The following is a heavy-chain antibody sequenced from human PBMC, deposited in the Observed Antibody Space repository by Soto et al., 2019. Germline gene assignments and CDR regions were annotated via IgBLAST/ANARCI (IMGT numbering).Heavy chain of an antibody. CDR3: ARDMAYYDYIWGSYRPANFDY. CDR2: ISAYNGNT. V-gene: IGHV1-18*01. J-gene: IGHJ4*02. CDR1: GYTFTSYG. D-gene: IGHD3-16*02. Sequence: QVQLVQSGAEVKKPGASVKVSCKASGYTFTSYGISWVRQAPGQGLEWMGWISAYNGNTNYAQKLQGRVTMTTDTPTNTAYMELRSLRSDDTAVYYCARDMAYYDYIWGSYRPANFDYWGQGTLVTVSS.